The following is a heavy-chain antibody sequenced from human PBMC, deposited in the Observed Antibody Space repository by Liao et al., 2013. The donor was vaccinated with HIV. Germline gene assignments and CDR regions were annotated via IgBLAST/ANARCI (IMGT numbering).Heavy chain of an antibody. V-gene: IGHV4-61*02. CDR1: GGSISSGSYY. D-gene: IGHD2-2*02. CDR3: ARQIRLHCSSTSCYSSFVDY. Sequence: QVQLQESGPGLVKPSQTLSLTCTVSGGSISSGSYYWSWIRQPAGKGLEWIGRIYTSGSTNYNPSLKSRVTMSVDTSKNQFSLKLSSVTAADTAVYYCARQIRLHCSSTSCYSSFVDYWGQGTLVTVSS. CDR2: IYTSGST. J-gene: IGHJ4*02.